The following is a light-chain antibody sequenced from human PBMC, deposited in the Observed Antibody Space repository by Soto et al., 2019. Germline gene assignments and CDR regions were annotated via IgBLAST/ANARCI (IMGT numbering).Light chain of an antibody. V-gene: IGLV1-44*01. CDR3: AAWDDNLNGVI. Sequence: QLVLTQPPSASGTPGQRVTISCSGSTSNIGSDSVHWYQQFPGAAPKLLIYNDYQRPSGVPDRFSASKSATSASLAISGLQSEDEAAYYCAAWDDNLNGVIFGGGTKLTVL. J-gene: IGLJ2*01. CDR2: NDY. CDR1: TSNIGSDS.